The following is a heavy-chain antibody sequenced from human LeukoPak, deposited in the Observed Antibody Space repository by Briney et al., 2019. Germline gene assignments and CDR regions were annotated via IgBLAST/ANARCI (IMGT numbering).Heavy chain of an antibody. V-gene: IGHV3-23*01. CDR1: GFTFSSYG. CDR2: ISGSGGST. D-gene: IGHD3-10*01. J-gene: IGHJ4*02. CDR3: AKRNRSGSYYFLDY. Sequence: GGSLRLSCAASGFTFSSYGMSWVRQAPGKGLEWVSAISGSGGSTYYADSVKGRFTISRDNSKNTLYLQMSSLRAEDTAVYYCAKRNRSGSYYFLDYWGQGTLVTVSS.